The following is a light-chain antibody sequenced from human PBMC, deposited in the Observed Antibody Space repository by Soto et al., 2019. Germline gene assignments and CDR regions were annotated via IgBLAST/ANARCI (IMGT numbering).Light chain of an antibody. Sequence: EIVLTQSPATLSLSPGERATLSCRASQSVSSYLAWYQQKPGQAPRLLIYDASNRATGIPARFSGSGSGTDFTLTISRLEPEDFAVYYCQQYFASSWTFGQGTKVDIK. V-gene: IGKV3-11*01. CDR2: DAS. CDR3: QQYFASSWT. CDR1: QSVSSY. J-gene: IGKJ1*01.